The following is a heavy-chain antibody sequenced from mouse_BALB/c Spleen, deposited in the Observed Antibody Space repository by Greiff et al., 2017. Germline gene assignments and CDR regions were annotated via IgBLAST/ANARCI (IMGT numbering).Heavy chain of an antibody. CDR2: ISSGSSTI. CDR1: GFTFSSFG. CDR3: ASSSGNYYAMDY. J-gene: IGHJ4*01. V-gene: IGHV5-17*02. Sequence: EVKVVESGGGLVQPGGSRKLSCAASGFTFSSFGMHWVRQAPEKGLEWVAYISSGSSTIYYADTVKGRFTISRDNPKNTLFLQMTSLRSEDTAMYYCASSSGNYYAMDYWGQGTSVTVSA. D-gene: IGHD2-1*01.